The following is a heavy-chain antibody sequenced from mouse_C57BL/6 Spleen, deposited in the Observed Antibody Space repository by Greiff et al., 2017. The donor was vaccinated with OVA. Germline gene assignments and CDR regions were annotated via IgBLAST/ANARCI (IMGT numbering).Heavy chain of an antibody. Sequence: QVQLQQSGAELVKPGASVKISCKASGYAFSSYWMNWVKQRPGKGLEWIGQIYPGDGDTNYNGKFKGKATLTADKYSSTAYMQLSSLTSEDSAVYFCARGGLRREGYAMDYWGQGTSVTVSS. V-gene: IGHV1-80*01. D-gene: IGHD2-2*01. J-gene: IGHJ4*01. CDR3: ARGGLRREGYAMDY. CDR1: GYAFSSYW. CDR2: IYPGDGDT.